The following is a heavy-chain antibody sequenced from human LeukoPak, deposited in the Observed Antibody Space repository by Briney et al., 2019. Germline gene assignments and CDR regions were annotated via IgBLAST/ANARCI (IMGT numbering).Heavy chain of an antibody. CDR1: GGSISSYY. CDR2: IYYSGST. CDR3: ARARRLYYYYYTDV. D-gene: IGHD3-22*01. V-gene: IGHV4-59*01. J-gene: IGHJ6*03. Sequence: SETLSLTCTVSGGSISSYYWSWIRQPPGKGLEWIGYIYYSGSTNYNPSLKSRVTISVDTSKNQFSLKLSSVTAADTAVYYCARARRLYYYYYTDVWGKGTTVTVSS.